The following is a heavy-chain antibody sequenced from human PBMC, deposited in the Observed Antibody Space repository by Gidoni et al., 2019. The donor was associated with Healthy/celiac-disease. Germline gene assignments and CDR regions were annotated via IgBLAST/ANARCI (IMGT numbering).Heavy chain of an antibody. J-gene: IGHJ5*02. CDR3: ATVLDIAAAGYNWFDP. V-gene: IGHV4-34*01. D-gene: IGHD6-13*01. CDR2: INHSGST. CDR1: GGSFSGYY. Sequence: QVQLQQWGAGLLKPSETLSLTCAVYGGSFSGYYWSWIRQPPGKGLEWNGEINHSGSTNYNPYLKSRVTISVDTSKNQFSLKLSSVTAADTAVYYCATVLDIAAAGYNWFDPWGQGTLVTVSS.